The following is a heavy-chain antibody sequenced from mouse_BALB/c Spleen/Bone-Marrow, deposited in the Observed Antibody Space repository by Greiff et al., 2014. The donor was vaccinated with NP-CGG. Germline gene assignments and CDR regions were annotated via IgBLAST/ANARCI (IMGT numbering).Heavy chain of an antibody. Sequence: EVNVVESGGGLVQPGGSLKLSCATSGFTFSDYYMYWVRQTPEKRLEWVAYISNGGGSTYYLDTVKGRFTISRDNAKNTLYLQMSRLKSEDTAMYYCARGLYYRPFAYWGQGTLVTVSA. CDR2: ISNGGGST. CDR3: ARGLYYRPFAY. CDR1: GFTFSDYY. V-gene: IGHV5-12*02. J-gene: IGHJ3*01. D-gene: IGHD2-14*01.